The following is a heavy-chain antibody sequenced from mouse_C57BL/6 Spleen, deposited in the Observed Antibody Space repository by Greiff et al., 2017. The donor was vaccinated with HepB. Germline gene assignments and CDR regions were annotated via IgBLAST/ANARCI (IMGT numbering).Heavy chain of an antibody. J-gene: IGHJ2*01. CDR2: IDPSDSYT. CDR3: ARGLPFYFDY. D-gene: IGHD2-2*01. Sequence: VQLQQPGAELVRPGTSVKLSCKASGYTFTSYWMHWVKQRPGQGLEWIGVIDPSDSYTNYNQKFKAKATLTVDTSSSTAYMQLSSLTSEDSAVYYCARGLPFYFDYWGQGTTLTVSS. V-gene: IGHV1-59*01. CDR1: GYTFTSYW.